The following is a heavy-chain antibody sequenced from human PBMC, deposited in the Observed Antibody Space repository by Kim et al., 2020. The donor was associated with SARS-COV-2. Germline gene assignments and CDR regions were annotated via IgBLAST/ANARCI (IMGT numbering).Heavy chain of an antibody. D-gene: IGHD6-19*01. CDR3: ATHGGQWLVYEN. J-gene: IGHJ4*02. V-gene: IGHV1-24*01. Sequence: IYAQKFQGRVTMTEDTSTDTAYMELSSLRSEDTAVYYCATHGGQWLVYENWGQGTLVTVSS.